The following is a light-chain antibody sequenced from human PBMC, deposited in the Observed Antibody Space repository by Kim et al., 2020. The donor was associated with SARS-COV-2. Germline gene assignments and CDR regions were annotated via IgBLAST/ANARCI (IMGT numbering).Light chain of an antibody. Sequence: GQSVTISCTGTSSDVGGYNRVSWYQQPPGTAPQLMIYEVNNRPSGVPDRFSGSKSGNTASLTISGLQTEDEADYYCSSYTTSSTLVFGGGTKVTVL. V-gene: IGLV2-18*02. CDR3: SSYTTSSTLV. J-gene: IGLJ2*01. CDR1: SSDVGGYNR. CDR2: EVN.